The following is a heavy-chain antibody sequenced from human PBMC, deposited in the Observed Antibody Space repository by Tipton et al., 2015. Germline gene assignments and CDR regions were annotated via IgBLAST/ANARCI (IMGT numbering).Heavy chain of an antibody. V-gene: IGHV4-38-2*01. CDR2: ISHSGNT. Sequence: LSLTCAVSAYSISSDYYWGWIRQPPGKGLEWIGSISHSGNTYYNPSLKSRVTMSRDTSKNQFSLRVRSVTAADTAVYYCACQDYDILTRDYQTVDYWGQGTLVTVSS. J-gene: IGHJ4*02. CDR1: AYSISSDYY. CDR3: ACQDYDILTRDYQTVDY. D-gene: IGHD3-9*01.